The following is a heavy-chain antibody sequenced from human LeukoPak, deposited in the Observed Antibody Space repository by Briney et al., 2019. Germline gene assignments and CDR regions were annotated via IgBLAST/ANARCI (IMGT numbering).Heavy chain of an antibody. Sequence: GGSLRLSCAASGFTFSSYAMSWVRQAPGKGLAWVSAISGSGGSTYYADSVKGRFTISRDNSKNTLYLQMNSLRAEDTAVYYCAKELRGYCSSTSCYLYYFDYWGQGTLVTVSS. CDR1: GFTFSSYA. CDR3: AKELRGYCSSTSCYLYYFDY. V-gene: IGHV3-23*01. J-gene: IGHJ4*02. CDR2: ISGSGGST. D-gene: IGHD2-2*01.